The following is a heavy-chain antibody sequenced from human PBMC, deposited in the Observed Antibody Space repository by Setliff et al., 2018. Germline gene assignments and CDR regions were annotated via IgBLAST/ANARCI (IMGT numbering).Heavy chain of an antibody. CDR1: SGSMRNYY. Sequence: PSETLSLTCSVSSGSMRNYYRIWIRQPAGEGLEWIGRIYTSGSTNYNPSLKRRVTISLEMSKNQFSLTLSSVTAADTAVYYCARARPATIAGVVPGVADFGIDVWGQGTTVTVSS. D-gene: IGHD2-2*01. J-gene: IGHJ6*02. CDR3: ARARPATIAGVVPGVADFGIDV. V-gene: IGHV4-4*07. CDR2: IYTSGST.